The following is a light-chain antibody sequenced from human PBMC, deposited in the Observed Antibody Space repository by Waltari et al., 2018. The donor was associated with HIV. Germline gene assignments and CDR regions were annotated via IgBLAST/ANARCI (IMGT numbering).Light chain of an antibody. V-gene: IGLV2-11*01. CDR2: DVN. Sequence: QSALTQPRSVSGSPGQTVTISCRGTSRDIGGYNYVSWYQQHPAEAPRLMIYDVNKRRSGVPDRFSGAKSVNTAALTISGLQAEDEADYYCCSYAGSNTFYVFGTGTEVTVL. CDR3: CSYAGSNTFYV. CDR1: SRDIGGYNY. J-gene: IGLJ1*01.